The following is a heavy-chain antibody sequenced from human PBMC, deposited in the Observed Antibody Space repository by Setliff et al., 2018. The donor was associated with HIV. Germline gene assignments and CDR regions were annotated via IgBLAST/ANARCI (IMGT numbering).Heavy chain of an antibody. CDR1: GFTFVNHD. J-gene: IGHJ4*02. CDR3: ARDFSTYYSIDS. CDR2: IGTAGDT. Sequence: PGGSLRLSCAASGFTFVNHDIEWVRQAPGKGLEWVSHIGTAGDTYYLDSVKGRFTISREDARNSGYLQMNSLRTDDTAVYFCARDFSTYYSIDSWGQGTLVTVSS. D-gene: IGHD3-22*01. V-gene: IGHV3-13*01.